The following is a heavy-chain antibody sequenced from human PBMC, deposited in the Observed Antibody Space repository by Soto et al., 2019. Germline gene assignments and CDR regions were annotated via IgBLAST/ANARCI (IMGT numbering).Heavy chain of an antibody. CDR3: ATLTTPWFGEDY. CDR1: GYTLTELS. Sequence: ASVKVSCKVSGYTLTELSMHWVRQAPGKGLEWMGGFDPEDGETIYAQKFQGRVTMTEDTSTDTAYMELSSLRSEDTAVYYCATLTTPWFGEDYWGQGTLVTVSS. D-gene: IGHD3-10*01. CDR2: FDPEDGET. J-gene: IGHJ4*02. V-gene: IGHV1-24*01.